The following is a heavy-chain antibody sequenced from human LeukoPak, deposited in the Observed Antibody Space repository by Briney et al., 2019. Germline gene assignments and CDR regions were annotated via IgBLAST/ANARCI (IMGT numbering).Heavy chain of an antibody. CDR1: GFTFSTYL. D-gene: IGHD4-17*01. CDR2: IKEDGSEK. J-gene: IGHJ4*02. Sequence: GGSLRLSCAASGFTFSTYLISWVRQAPGKGLEWVGNIKEDGSEKYYIDSVKGRFTISRDNAKNLLFLQMNSLRAEDTAVYYCTRDEGATETTYRFDHWGQGTLVTVSS. CDR3: TRDEGATETTYRFDH. V-gene: IGHV3-7*01.